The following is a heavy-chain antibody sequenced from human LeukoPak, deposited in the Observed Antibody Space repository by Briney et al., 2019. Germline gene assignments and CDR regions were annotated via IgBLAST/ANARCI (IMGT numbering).Heavy chain of an antibody. J-gene: IGHJ4*02. V-gene: IGHV3-7*01. CDR1: GFTFSTYW. CDR3: VGGTYGPDY. Sequence: GGSLRLSCAASGFTFSTYWMIWVRQAPGKGLEWVASIKEDGSEKYYVDSVKGRFTISRDNARNSLCLQMNRLRVEDTAMYFCVGGTYGPDYWGQGTLVTVSS. CDR2: IKEDGSEK. D-gene: IGHD4-17*01.